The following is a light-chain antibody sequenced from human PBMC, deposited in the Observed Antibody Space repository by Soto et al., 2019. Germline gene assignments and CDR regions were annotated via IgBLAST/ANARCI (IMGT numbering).Light chain of an antibody. Sequence: DIQMTQSPSSVSASVGDRVTITCRASQGISTWLAWYQQKPGKAPKLLIYGASSLQSGVPSRFSGSRSGTKFTLAISSLQPEDFATYYCQHYHSYPYTFGQGTKLEIK. CDR2: GAS. V-gene: IGKV1D-16*01. J-gene: IGKJ2*01. CDR3: QHYHSYPYT. CDR1: QGISTW.